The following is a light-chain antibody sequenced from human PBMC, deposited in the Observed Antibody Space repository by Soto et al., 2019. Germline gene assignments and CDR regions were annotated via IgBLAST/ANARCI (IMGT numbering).Light chain of an antibody. CDR1: QSVRSS. J-gene: IGKJ5*01. V-gene: IGKV3-11*01. CDR2: DAS. CDR3: QQRSNWPIT. Sequence: ERVMTQSPATLSVSLGERATLSCRASQSVRSSLAWYQQRPGQAPRLLIYDASTRAPGIPARFSGSGSGTDFTLTISSLEPEDFALYYCQQRSNWPITFGQGTRLEIK.